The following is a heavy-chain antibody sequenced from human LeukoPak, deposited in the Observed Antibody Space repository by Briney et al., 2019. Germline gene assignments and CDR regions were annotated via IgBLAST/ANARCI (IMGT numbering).Heavy chain of an antibody. J-gene: IGHJ4*02. CDR2: ISGSGGST. CDR3: VKGGQRYDFWRFDY. Sequence: GGSLRLSCAVSGVSFSDYAMNWVRLAPGTGLQWVSSISGSGGSTYYADSVKGRFSISRDNSNNTLSLQMNSLRAEDTALYYCVKGGQRYDFWRFDYWGQGTVVTVSS. CDR1: GVSFSDYA. V-gene: IGHV3-23*01. D-gene: IGHD3-3*01.